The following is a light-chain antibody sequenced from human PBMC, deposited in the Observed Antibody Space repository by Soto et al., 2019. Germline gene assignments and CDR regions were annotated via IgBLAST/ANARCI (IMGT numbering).Light chain of an antibody. V-gene: IGKV3-20*01. J-gene: IGKJ1*01. CDR3: QPYGTSPPWT. CDR2: GAS. CDR1: QSINRNY. Sequence: EIGLTQSPGTLSFSPGERATLSCRASQSINRNYLAWYQQKPGRAPRLLIYGASRRATGIPDRFIGSGSGTDFTLTISRLEPEDFAVYYCQPYGTSPPWTFGQGTKVEIK.